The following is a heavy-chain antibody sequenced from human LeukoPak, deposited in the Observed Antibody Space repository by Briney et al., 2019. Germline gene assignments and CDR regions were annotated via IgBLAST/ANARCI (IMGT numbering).Heavy chain of an antibody. V-gene: IGHV3-30*02. Sequence: GGSLRLSCAASGFSFSNSGMHWVRQAPGKGLEWVAVIRHVGIIKYYADFVKGRFTISRDNSKNTVYLQMNSLRVEDTAVYYCAKDKGWSSLEYWGQGALVTVSS. J-gene: IGHJ4*02. CDR1: GFSFSNSG. CDR2: IRHVGIIK. CDR3: AKDKGWSSLEY. D-gene: IGHD6-19*01.